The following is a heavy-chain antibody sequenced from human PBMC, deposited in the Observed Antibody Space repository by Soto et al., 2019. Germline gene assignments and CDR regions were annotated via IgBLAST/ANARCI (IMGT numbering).Heavy chain of an antibody. D-gene: IGHD6-13*01. V-gene: IGHV3-23*01. CDR1: GFSFSDYA. CDR2: ISESGGST. J-gene: IGHJ4*02. CDR3: AKRSPYSSDWFSLIFDY. Sequence: PGGSLRLSCAASGFSFSDYAMSWVRQAPGKGLEWVSVISESGGSTHYADSVRGRFTVSRDNSKNSLSLRMNSLRDEDTAVYFCAKRSPYSSDWFSLIFDYWGQGALVTVSS.